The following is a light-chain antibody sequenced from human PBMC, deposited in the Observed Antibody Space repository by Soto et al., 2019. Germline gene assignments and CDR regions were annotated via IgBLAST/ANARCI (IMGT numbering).Light chain of an antibody. V-gene: IGKV3-11*01. CDR1: QSVSSY. CDR2: DAS. Sequence: EIWLTQSPGTLSLSPGEIATLSCRASQSVSSYLAWYQQKPGQAPRLLIYDASNRATGIPARFSGSGSGTDFTLTISSLEPEDFAVYYCQQRSNWPITFGQGTRLEIK. CDR3: QQRSNWPIT. J-gene: IGKJ5*01.